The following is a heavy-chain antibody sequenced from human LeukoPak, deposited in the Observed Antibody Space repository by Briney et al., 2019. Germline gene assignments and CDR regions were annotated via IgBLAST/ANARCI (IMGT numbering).Heavy chain of an antibody. V-gene: IGHV3-23*01. CDR2: ISGSGGST. D-gene: IGHD3-3*01. CDR3: VRGGDFWSGKFDY. Sequence: GGSLRLSCAASGFTFSSYAMSWVRQAPGKGLEWVSAISGSGGSTYYADSVKGRFTISRDNSKNTLYLQMNSLRAEDTAVYYCVRGGDFWSGKFDYWGQGTLVTVSS. CDR1: GFTFSSYA. J-gene: IGHJ4*02.